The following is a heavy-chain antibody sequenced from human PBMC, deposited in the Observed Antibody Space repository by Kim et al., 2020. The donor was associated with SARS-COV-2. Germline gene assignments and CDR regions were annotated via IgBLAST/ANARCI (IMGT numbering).Heavy chain of an antibody. CDR3: VRGHQWLIKN. CDR2: ISRDGGEI. Sequence: GGSLRLSCAASGFTFDDYAIQWVRQVPGKGLEWVSLISRDGGEIKYADSVKERFTISRDNSKKSVYLQMNSLRSEDTALYYCVRGHQWLIKNWGQGTQVTVSS. CDR1: GFTFDDYA. J-gene: IGHJ4*02. D-gene: IGHD6-19*01. V-gene: IGHV3-43*02.